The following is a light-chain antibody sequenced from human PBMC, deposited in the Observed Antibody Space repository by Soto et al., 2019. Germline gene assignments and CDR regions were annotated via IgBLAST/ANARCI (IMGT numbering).Light chain of an antibody. V-gene: IGKV3-20*01. J-gene: IGKJ3*01. CDR3: QQYGSSRT. Sequence: DIVLTQSPGTLSLSPGERATLSCRASQSVTNSLAWYQQKPGQAPRLLIYGASSRATGIPDRFSGSGSGTDFTLTISRLEPEDFAVYYCQQYGSSRTFGPGTKVDIK. CDR2: GAS. CDR1: QSVTNS.